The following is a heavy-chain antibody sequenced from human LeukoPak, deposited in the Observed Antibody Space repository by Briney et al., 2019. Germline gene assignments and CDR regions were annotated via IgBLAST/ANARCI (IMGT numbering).Heavy chain of an antibody. CDR2: IRSKAYGGTT. D-gene: IGHD3-22*01. CDR3: TRVRYYYDSSGIWFDP. V-gene: IGHV3-49*04. Sequence: LSLTCTVSGGPISSYYWSWVRQAPGKGLEWVGFIRSKAYGGTTEYAASVKGRFTISRDDSKSIAYLQMNSLKTEDTAVYYCTRVRYYYDSSGIWFDPWGQGTLVTVSS. J-gene: IGHJ5*02. CDR1: GGPISSYY.